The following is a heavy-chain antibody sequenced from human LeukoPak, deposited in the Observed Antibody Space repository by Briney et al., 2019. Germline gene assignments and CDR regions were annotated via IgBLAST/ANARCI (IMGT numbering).Heavy chain of an antibody. Sequence: SETLSLTCTISGGSISSSSYYWGWIRQPPGKGLEWIGSIYYSGSTYYNPSLKSRVTISVDTSKNQFSLKLSSMTAADTAVYYCARIVGGEFDYWGQGTLVTVSS. CDR1: GGSISSSSYY. CDR2: IYYSGST. CDR3: ARIVGGEFDY. V-gene: IGHV4-39*01. D-gene: IGHD3-10*01. J-gene: IGHJ4*02.